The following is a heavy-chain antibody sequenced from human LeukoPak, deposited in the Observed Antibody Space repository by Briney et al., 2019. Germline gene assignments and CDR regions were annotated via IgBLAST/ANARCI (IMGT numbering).Heavy chain of an antibody. CDR2: IYYTGAT. CDR1: GGSISSYY. Sequence: SETLSLTCTVSGGSISSYYWSWIRLPPGKGLESIGYIYYTGATYYNPSLKSRVAISLDTSKNQFSLKLSSVTAADAAVYYCARAGYSYGTGYYFDYWGQGALVTVSS. V-gene: IGHV4-59*01. D-gene: IGHD5-18*01. J-gene: IGHJ4*02. CDR3: ARAGYSYGTGYYFDY.